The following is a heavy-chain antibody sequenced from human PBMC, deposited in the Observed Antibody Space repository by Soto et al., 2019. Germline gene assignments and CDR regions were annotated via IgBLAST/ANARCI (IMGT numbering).Heavy chain of an antibody. CDR1: GGSFSGYY. V-gene: IGHV4-34*01. J-gene: IGHJ2*01. D-gene: IGHD3-22*01. CDR2: INDSGST. Sequence: QVQLQQLGAGQLKPSETLSLSCAVYGGSFSGYYWTWMRQPPGKGLEWIGEINDSGSTNYNPSLQGRATISVDTSKNQFSLKLSSVTAADTAVYYCARGLTTGVTPRYFNLWGRGTLVNVSS. CDR3: ARGLTTGVTPRYFNL.